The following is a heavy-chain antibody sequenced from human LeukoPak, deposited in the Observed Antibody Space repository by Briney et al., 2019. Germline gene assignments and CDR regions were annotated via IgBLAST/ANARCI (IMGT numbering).Heavy chain of an antibody. D-gene: IGHD3-3*01. Sequence: ASVTVSCKAFGYSFLRHYIPWVRQAPGQGLEWMAWLNPNSGGKNYAQNFQGRVTITRDTSISTAYMELRRLRFDDTAVYYCARDPLFTMFGVCHPRDDYWGQGTLVTVSS. J-gene: IGHJ4*02. CDR2: LNPNSGGK. V-gene: IGHV1-2*02. CDR3: ARDPLFTMFGVCHPRDDY. CDR1: GYSFLRHY.